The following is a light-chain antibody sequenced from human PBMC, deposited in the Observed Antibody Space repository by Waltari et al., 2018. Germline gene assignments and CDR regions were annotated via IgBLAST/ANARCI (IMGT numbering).Light chain of an antibody. CDR2: DAS. CDR1: QDMSNY. CDR3: QQYDNLPAT. J-gene: IGKJ4*01. V-gene: IGKV1-33*01. Sequence: DIQMTQSPSSLSASVGDRVTITCQASQDMSNYLNWYQQKPGKAPKLLIYDASNLETGVPARFSGSGSGTDFTLTISGLQPEDIATYYCQQYDNLPATFGGGTKVEIK.